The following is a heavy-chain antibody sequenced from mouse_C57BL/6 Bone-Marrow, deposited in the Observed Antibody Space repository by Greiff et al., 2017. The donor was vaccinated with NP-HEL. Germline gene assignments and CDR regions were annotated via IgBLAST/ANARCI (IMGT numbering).Heavy chain of an antibody. Sequence: VQLQQPGAELVKPGASVKMSCKASGYTFTSYWITWVKQRPGQGLEWIGDIYPGSGSTNYNEKFKSKATLTVDTSSSTAYMQLSSLTSEDSAVYYCAREGYYYGSRKAMDYWGQGTSVTVSS. CDR3: AREGYYYGSRKAMDY. CDR2: IYPGSGST. D-gene: IGHD1-1*01. CDR1: GYTFTSYW. V-gene: IGHV1-55*01. J-gene: IGHJ4*01.